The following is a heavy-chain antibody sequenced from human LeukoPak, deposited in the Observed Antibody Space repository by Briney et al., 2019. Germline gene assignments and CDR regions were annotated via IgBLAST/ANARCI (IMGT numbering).Heavy chain of an antibody. CDR2: IDYSGST. V-gene: IGHV4-59*01. CDR1: GGSISSYY. J-gene: IGHJ6*02. CDR3: ARGWGHCSSTSCLPSCFYGMDV. D-gene: IGHD2-2*01. Sequence: SETLSLTCTISGGSISSYYWTWIRQSPENGLQWIGYIDYSGSTNYNPSLKSRVTISLHTSKKQFSLKLASVPAADTAVYYCARGWGHCSSTSCLPSCFYGMDVWGQGTTVTVSS.